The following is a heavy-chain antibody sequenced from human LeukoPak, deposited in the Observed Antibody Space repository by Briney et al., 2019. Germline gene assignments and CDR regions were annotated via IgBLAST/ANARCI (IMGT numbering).Heavy chain of an antibody. J-gene: IGHJ4*02. D-gene: IGHD2/OR15-2a*01. CDR3: SEGYFEPFDH. Sequence: PSETLSLTCNVSGVSVSTSHWNWIRQRPGKGLEWIGCLSYTGKTDYNPALKSRVSISLGSSNNHFSLKLTSVTAADTAVYYCSEGYFEPFDHWGQGILVTVSS. V-gene: IGHV4-59*02. CDR2: LSYTGKT. CDR1: GVSVSTSH.